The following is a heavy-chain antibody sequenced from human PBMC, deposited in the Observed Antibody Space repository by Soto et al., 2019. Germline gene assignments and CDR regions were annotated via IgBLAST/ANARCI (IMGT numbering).Heavy chain of an antibody. V-gene: IGHV4-59*01. D-gene: IGHD2-21*02. Sequence: SETLSLPCSFSGGSISSYYWRLIRQPPGKGLEWIGYIYYSGSTNYNPSLKSRVTISVDTSKNQFSLKLSSVTAADTAVYYCARDTPYCGGDCYGFDIWGQGTMVTVSS. CDR2: IYYSGST. J-gene: IGHJ3*02. CDR3: ARDTPYCGGDCYGFDI. CDR1: GGSISSYY.